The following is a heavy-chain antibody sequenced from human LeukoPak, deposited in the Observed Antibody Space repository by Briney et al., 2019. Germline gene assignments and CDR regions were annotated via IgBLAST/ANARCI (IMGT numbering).Heavy chain of an antibody. Sequence: ASVKVSCKASGYTFTSYGISWVRQAPGQGLEWMGWINPNSGGTNYAQKFQGRVTMTRDTSISTAYMELSRLRSDDTAVYYCARDRDCSSTSCYSWFDPWGQGTLVTVSS. CDR2: INPNSGGT. D-gene: IGHD2-2*02. CDR3: ARDRDCSSTSCYSWFDP. J-gene: IGHJ5*02. V-gene: IGHV1-2*02. CDR1: GYTFTSYG.